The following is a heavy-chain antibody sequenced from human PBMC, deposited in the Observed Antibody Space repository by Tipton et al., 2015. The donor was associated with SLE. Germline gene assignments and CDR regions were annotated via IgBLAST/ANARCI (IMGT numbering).Heavy chain of an antibody. CDR3: ARDGLRLYYFDY. CDR2: ISHDGSNK. J-gene: IGHJ4*02. Sequence: SLRLSCAASGFTFSSYAMHWVRQAPGKGLEWVAVISHDGSNKYYADSVKGRFTISRDNSKNTLYLQMNSLRAEDTAVYYCARDGLRLYYFDYWGQGTLVTVSS. V-gene: IGHV3-30-3*01. CDR1: GFTFSSYA. D-gene: IGHD4/OR15-4a*01.